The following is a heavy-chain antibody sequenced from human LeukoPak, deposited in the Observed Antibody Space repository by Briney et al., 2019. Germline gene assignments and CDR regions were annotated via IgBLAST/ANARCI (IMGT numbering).Heavy chain of an antibody. CDR3: ARDGRWELPDAFDI. CDR2: IYYSGST. CDR1: GDSISSYY. Sequence: SETLSLTCSVSGDSISSYYWSWIRQPPGKGLEWIGYIYYSGSTNYNPSLKSRVTISVDTSKNQFSLKLSSVTAADTAVYYCARDGRWELPDAFDIWGQGTMVTVSS. V-gene: IGHV4-59*01. J-gene: IGHJ3*02. D-gene: IGHD1-26*01.